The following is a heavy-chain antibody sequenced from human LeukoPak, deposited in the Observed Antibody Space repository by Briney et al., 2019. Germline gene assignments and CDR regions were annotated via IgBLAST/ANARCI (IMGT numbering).Heavy chain of an antibody. CDR1: GFSFDDLG. V-gene: IGHV3-20*04. Sequence: GGSLRLSCAASGFSFDDLGMTWGRQVPGKGLEWVAGINWNGAGTGYADSVRGRFTLSRDNAKNSLYLQMNSLRAEDTALYYCARAVCPTIKFCDSSCFMDVWGKGTTVNVSP. D-gene: IGHD6-6*01. CDR2: INWNGAGT. J-gene: IGHJ6*04. CDR3: ARAVCPTIKFCDSSCFMDV.